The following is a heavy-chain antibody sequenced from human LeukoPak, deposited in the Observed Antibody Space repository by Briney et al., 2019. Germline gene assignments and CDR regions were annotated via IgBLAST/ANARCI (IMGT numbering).Heavy chain of an antibody. J-gene: IGHJ6*03. CDR1: SVSISRTTYY. CDR2: IYYSRST. D-gene: IGHD3-16*01. CDR3: ARGGDSYMDV. V-gene: IGHV4-39*01. Sequence: SETLSLTCTVSSVSISRTTYYWGWIRQPPGKGLEWIGTIYYSRSTYYNPSLKSRVTISVDTSTNQFSLKLTSVTASDTAVYYCARGGDSYMDVWGKGTTVTVSS.